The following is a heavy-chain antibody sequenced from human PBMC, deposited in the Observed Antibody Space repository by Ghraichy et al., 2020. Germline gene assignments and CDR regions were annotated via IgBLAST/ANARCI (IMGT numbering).Heavy chain of an antibody. J-gene: IGHJ5*02. CDR1: GGSFSGYY. V-gene: IGHV4-34*01. Sequence: SETLSLTCAVYGGSFSGYYWSWIRQPPGKGLEWIGEINHSGSTNYNPSLKSRVTISVDTSKNQFSLKLSSVTAADTAVYYCARDSYGYIRFDPWGQGTLVTVSS. CDR2: INHSGST. D-gene: IGHD5-18*01. CDR3: ARDSYGYIRFDP.